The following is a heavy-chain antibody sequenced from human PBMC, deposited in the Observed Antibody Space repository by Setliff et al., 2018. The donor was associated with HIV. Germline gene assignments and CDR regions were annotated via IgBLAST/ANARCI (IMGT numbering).Heavy chain of an antibody. CDR3: ARSRHCGSDCYFDL. V-gene: IGHV4-4*07. CDR2: FSSSGST. D-gene: IGHD2-21*02. Sequence: PSETLSLTCTVSGASITTHWWSWIRQPAGKGLEWIGRFSSSGSTNYNSSLESRVTMSVDTSENQFYLNLRSVTATDTAIYSCARSRHCGSDCYFDLSGQGTLVTVSS. CDR1: GASITTHW. J-gene: IGHJ4*02.